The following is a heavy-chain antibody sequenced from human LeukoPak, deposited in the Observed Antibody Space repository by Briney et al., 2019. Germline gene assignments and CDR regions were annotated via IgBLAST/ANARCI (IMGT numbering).Heavy chain of an antibody. D-gene: IGHD3-22*01. CDR1: GGSISSYY. Sequence: PSETLSLTCTVSGGSISSYYWSWIRQPAGKGLEWIGRIYTSGSTNYNPSLKSRVTMSVDTSKNQFSLELSSVTAADTAVYYCARSDYYDSSGYYGDYYYYYYMDVWGKGTTVTISS. V-gene: IGHV4-4*07. CDR3: ARSDYYDSSGYYGDYYYYYYMDV. CDR2: IYTSGST. J-gene: IGHJ6*03.